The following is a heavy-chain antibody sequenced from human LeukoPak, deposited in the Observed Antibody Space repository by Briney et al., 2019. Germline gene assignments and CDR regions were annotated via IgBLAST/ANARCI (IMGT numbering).Heavy chain of an antibody. CDR2: IHHSGST. V-gene: IGHV4-59*08. CDR3: ARLGGSGSYNTYYFDY. J-gene: IGHJ4*02. D-gene: IGHD3-10*01. CDR1: GXSISNYY. Sequence: SETLSLTCTVSGXSISNYYCSWIRQPPGKGLEWIGYIHHSGSTNYNPSLKSRVTISVDTSKNQFSLKLSSVTAADTAVYYCARLGGSGSYNTYYFDYWGQGTLVTVSS.